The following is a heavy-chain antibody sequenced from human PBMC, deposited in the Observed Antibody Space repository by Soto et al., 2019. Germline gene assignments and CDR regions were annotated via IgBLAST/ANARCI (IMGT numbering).Heavy chain of an antibody. Sequence: PSETLSLTCSVSGGSVNSGGYSWSWIRQPPGKGLEWIGFISPSGSPAYNPSLKSRVTVSVDRSNNQISLELSSVTAADPAAYYCTRGVLAWGPGTLVTVSS. J-gene: IGHJ5*02. D-gene: IGHD2-8*01. V-gene: IGHV4-30-2*01. CDR1: GGSVNSGGYS. CDR2: ISPSGSP. CDR3: TRGVLA.